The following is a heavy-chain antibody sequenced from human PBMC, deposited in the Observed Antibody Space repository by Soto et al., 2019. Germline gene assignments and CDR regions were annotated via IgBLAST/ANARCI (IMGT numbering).Heavy chain of an antibody. CDR2: IRSKANSYAT. V-gene: IGHV3-73*01. CDR3: TRHPSYRGSYAY. CDR1: GFTFSGSA. D-gene: IGHD1-26*01. Sequence: PGGSLRLSCAASGFTFSGSAMHWVRQASGKGLEWVGRIRSKANSYATAYAASVKGRFTISRDDSKNTAYLQMNSLKTEDTAVNYCTRHPSYRGSYAYWGQGTLVTVSS. J-gene: IGHJ4*02.